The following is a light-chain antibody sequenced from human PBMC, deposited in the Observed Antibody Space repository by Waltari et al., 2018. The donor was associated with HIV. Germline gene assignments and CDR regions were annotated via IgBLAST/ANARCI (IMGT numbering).Light chain of an antibody. CDR2: AAS. CDR1: QIITNNF. Sequence: EIVLTQSPGTLSLSPGERATLSCRASQIITNNFLAWYQHQSGQAPRLLISAASSRATGIPDRFRGSGSGTDFSLTISRLEPEDFALYYCQQYSSSPLSFGGGTRVEIK. V-gene: IGKV3-20*01. J-gene: IGKJ4*01. CDR3: QQYSSSPLS.